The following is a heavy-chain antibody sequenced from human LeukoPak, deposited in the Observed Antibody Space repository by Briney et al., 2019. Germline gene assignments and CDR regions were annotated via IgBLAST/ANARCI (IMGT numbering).Heavy chain of an antibody. J-gene: IGHJ4*02. CDR2: ISGSGGST. V-gene: IGHV3-23*01. D-gene: IGHD6-19*01. CDR1: GFTFSSYA. Sequence: GGSLRLSRAASGFTFSSYAMSWVRQAPGKGLEWVSAISGSGGSTYYADSVKGRFTISRDNSKNTLYLQMNSLRAEDTAVYYCARVGSGWSLDYWGQGALVTVSS. CDR3: ARVGSGWSLDY.